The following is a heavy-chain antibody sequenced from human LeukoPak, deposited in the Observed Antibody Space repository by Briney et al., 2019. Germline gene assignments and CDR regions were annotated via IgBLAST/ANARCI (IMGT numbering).Heavy chain of an antibody. D-gene: IGHD2-2*01. J-gene: IGHJ5*02. Sequence: PSETLSLTCAVSDYSISSGYYWAWVRQPPGKGLEWIGTLSHSGSTYYNPSLKSRITMTMDTSKNQFSLQLTSVTAADTAVYFCARFGSTSGRGFDPWGQGTLVTVSS. CDR3: ARFGSTSGRGFDP. CDR1: DYSISSGYY. V-gene: IGHV4-38-2*01. CDR2: LSHSGST.